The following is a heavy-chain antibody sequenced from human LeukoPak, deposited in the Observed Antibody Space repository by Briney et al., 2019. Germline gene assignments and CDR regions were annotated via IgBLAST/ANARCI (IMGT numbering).Heavy chain of an antibody. D-gene: IGHD3-22*01. Sequence: GGSLRLSCAASGFTVSSSYMSWVRQAPGKGLEWVSVIYSGGSTYYVDSVKGRFTISRDNSKNTLSLQMNSLRAEDTAVYYCARSRMIGYGMDVWGQGTTVTVSS. CDR1: GFTVSSSY. CDR2: IYSGGST. J-gene: IGHJ6*02. CDR3: ARSRMIGYGMDV. V-gene: IGHV3-53*01.